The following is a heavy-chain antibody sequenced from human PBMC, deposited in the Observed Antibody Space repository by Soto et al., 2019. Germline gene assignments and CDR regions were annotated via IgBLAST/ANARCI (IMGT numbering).Heavy chain of an antibody. J-gene: IGHJ6*02. V-gene: IGHV4-30-2*01. CDR2: IYHSGST. CDR1: GGSISSGGYS. Sequence: QLQLQESGSGLVKPSQTLSLTCAVSGGSISSGGYSWSWIRQPPGKGLEWIGYIYHSGSTYYNPSLKSRVTISVDRSKNQFCLKLNSVTAADTALYYCHARGPLPTAGHGEYYYYGMDVWGQGTTVTVSS. CDR3: HARGPLPTAGHGEYYYYGMDV. D-gene: IGHD1-26*01.